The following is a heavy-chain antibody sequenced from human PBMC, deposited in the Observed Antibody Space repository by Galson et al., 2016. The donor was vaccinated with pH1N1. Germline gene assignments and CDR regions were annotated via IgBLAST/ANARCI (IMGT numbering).Heavy chain of an antibody. J-gene: IGHJ3*02. CDR1: GFSLTTTGEG. V-gene: IGHV2-5*01. CDR3: AHNSWLTVGRYNAFDI. Sequence: PALVKPTQTVTLTCVFSGFSLTTTGEGVGWIRQPPGKALEWLAIIYWNDDERYSPSLENRLTISKDTSKNQVVLTMTNMDPVDTATYYCAHNSWLTVGRYNAFDIWGQGTMVTVSS. D-gene: IGHD2-2*02. CDR2: IYWNDDE.